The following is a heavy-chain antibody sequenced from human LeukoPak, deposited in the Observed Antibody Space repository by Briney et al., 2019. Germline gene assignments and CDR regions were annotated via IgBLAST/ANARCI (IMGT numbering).Heavy chain of an antibody. J-gene: IGHJ4*02. Sequence: GGSLRLSCAASGFPFNAYWMTWVRQAPGKGLEWVANIRQDGDTKYYVDSVKGRFTISRDNAMNSLYLQMNSLRAEDAAVYYCAKNSGSYPGYFDYWGQGTLVIVSS. CDR3: AKNSGSYPGYFDY. CDR1: GFPFNAYW. CDR2: IRQDGDTK. D-gene: IGHD3-10*01. V-gene: IGHV3-7*03.